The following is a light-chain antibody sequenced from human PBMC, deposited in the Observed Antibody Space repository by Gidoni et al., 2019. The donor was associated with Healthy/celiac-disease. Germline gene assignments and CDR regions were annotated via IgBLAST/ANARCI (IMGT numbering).Light chain of an antibody. V-gene: IGKV3-11*01. CDR3: QQRSNWPPVT. CDR2: DAS. Sequence: EIVLTQSPATLSLSPGERATLSSRASQSVSSYLAWYQQKPGQAPRLSIYDASTRATGIPARFRGSGSGTDFTLNISSLEPEDFAVYYCQQRSNWPPVTFGQGTRLEIK. J-gene: IGKJ5*01. CDR1: QSVSSY.